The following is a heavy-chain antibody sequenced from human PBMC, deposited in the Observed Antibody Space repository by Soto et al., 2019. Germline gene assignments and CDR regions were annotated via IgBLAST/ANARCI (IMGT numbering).Heavy chain of an antibody. CDR1: GLTFSSYG. V-gene: IGHV3-33*08. J-gene: IGHJ6*02. D-gene: IGHD3-3*01. CDR3: ARHSHYDFWIGPYGMDV. Sequence: GGSLRLSCAASGLTFSSYGMHWVRQAPGKGLEWVADIRYDGSNKYYVDSVKGHVTISADKSISTAYLQWSSLKASDTAMYYCARHSHYDFWIGPYGMDVWGQGTTVTVSS. CDR2: IRYDGSNK.